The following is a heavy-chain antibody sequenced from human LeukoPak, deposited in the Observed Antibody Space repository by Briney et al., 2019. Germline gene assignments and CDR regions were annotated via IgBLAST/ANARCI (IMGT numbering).Heavy chain of an antibody. CDR1: GGSISSGSYY. D-gene: IGHD3-3*01. V-gene: IGHV4-61*02. J-gene: IGHJ5*02. CDR3: ARDHYDFWSGYYRENWFDP. CDR2: IYTSGST. Sequence: PSETLSLTCTVSGGSISSGSYYWSWIRQPAGKGLEWIGRIYTSGSTNYNPSLKSRVTISVDTSKNQFSLKLSSVTAADTAVYYCARDHYDFWSGYYRENWFDPWGQGTLVTVS.